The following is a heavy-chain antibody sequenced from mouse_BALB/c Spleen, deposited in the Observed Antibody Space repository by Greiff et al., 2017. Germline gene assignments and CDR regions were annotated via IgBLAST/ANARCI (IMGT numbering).Heavy chain of an antibody. CDR2: IDPETGGT. D-gene: IGHD2-1*01. CDR1: GYTFTDYE. V-gene: IGHV1-15*01. CDR3: TRSRYGNYWFAY. J-gene: IGHJ3*01. Sequence: QVQLQQSGAELVRPGASVTLSCKASGYTFTDYEMHWVKQTPVHGLEWIGAIDPETGGTAYNQKFKGKATLTADQSSSTAFMELRSLTSEDSAVYYCTRSRYGNYWFAYWGQGTLVTVSA.